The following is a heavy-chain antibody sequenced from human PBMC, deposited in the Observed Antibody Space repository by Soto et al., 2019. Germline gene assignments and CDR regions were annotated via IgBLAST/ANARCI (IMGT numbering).Heavy chain of an antibody. CDR3: ASILRFGEFNYFDY. J-gene: IGHJ4*02. V-gene: IGHV4-39*01. D-gene: IGHD3-10*01. Sequence: SETLSLTCTVSGGSISSSSYYWGWIRQPPGKGLEWIGSIYYSGSTYYNPSLKSRVTISVDTSKNQFSLKLSSVTAADTAVYYCASILRFGEFNYFDYWGQGTLVTVSS. CDR1: GGSISSSSYY. CDR2: IYYSGST.